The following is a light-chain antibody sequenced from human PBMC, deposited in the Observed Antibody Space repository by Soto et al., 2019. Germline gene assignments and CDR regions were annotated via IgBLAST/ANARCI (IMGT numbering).Light chain of an antibody. V-gene: IGLV1-40*01. J-gene: IGLJ1*01. CDR3: QSYDSSLSGNYV. CDR1: SSNIGAGYY. Sequence: QSVLTQPPSVSGAPGQRVTISCTGSSSNIGAGYYVHWYQQLPGTAPKLLIYGNSNRPSGVPDRFSGCKSGTSASLAITGFQAEDEAEYYYQSYDSSLSGNYVFGTWTKLTVL. CDR2: GNS.